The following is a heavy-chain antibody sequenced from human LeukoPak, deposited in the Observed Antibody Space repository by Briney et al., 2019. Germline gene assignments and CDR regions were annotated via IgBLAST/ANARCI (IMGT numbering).Heavy chain of an antibody. CDR3: ARDPGAYGDYFRPSGWDS. V-gene: IGHV1-46*01. CDR1: GYTFTRYY. Sequence: ASVRVSCKASGYTFTRYYMHWVRQAPGQGLEWMGRIIPVAGVTNIAQRFQGRVTITADTSTSTAYMELRNLISEDTAEYYCARDPGAYGDYFRPSGWDSWGQGTLVTVSS. J-gene: IGHJ4*02. D-gene: IGHD4-17*01. CDR2: IIPVAGVT.